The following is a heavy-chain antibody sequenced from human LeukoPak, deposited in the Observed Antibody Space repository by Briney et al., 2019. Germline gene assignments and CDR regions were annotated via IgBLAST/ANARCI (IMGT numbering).Heavy chain of an antibody. J-gene: IGHJ6*03. D-gene: IGHD3-22*01. Sequence: PSETLSLTCTVSGGSISSSSYYWGWIRQPPGKGLEWIGSIYYSGSTYYNPSLKSRVTISVDTSKNQFSLKRSSVTAADTAVDYCAIVTTGDSSGYYAYYYYYYYMDVWGKGTTVTVSS. CDR3: AIVTTGDSSGYYAYYYYYYYMDV. V-gene: IGHV4-39*01. CDR2: IYYSGST. CDR1: GGSISSSSYY.